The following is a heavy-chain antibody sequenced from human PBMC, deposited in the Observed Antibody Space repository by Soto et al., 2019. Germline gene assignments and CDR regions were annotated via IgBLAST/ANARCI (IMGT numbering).Heavy chain of an antibody. CDR2: IYSGGST. V-gene: IGHV3-66*01. J-gene: IGHJ4*02. CDR1: GFTVSSNY. Sequence: GGSLRLSCAASGFTVSSNYMSWVRQAPGKGLEWVSVIYSGGSTYYADSVKGRFTISRDNSKNTLYLQMNSLRAEDTAVYYCATCSGSYYGLDYWGQGTLVTVSS. D-gene: IGHD3-10*02. CDR3: ATCSGSYYGLDY.